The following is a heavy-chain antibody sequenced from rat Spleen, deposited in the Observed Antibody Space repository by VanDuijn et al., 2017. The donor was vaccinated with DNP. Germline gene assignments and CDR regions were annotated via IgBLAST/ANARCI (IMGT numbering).Heavy chain of an antibody. CDR3: ASWAPIAPISTSNY. Sequence: EVQLVESGGDLVQPGRSLKLFCAASGFTFSDYYMAWIRQAPTKGLEWVAYIRNDGGSTYYPDSVKGRFTISRHNAENTVYLQMSSLRSEDTATYYCASWAPIAPISTSNYWGQGVMVTVSS. D-gene: IGHD1-2*01. J-gene: IGHJ2*01. CDR2: IRNDGGST. V-gene: IGHV5-20*01. CDR1: GFTFSDYY.